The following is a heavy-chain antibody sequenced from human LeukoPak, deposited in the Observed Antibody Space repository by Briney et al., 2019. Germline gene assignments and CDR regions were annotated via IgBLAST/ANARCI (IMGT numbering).Heavy chain of an antibody. Sequence: ASVKVSCKVSVYTLTELAMHWVRQAPGKGLEWMGASDPEDGGTIYAQKFQGRITLTEDTSTDTAYTELRSLSSEDTAVYYCATARVRLGELSLPEVRDDWGQGTLISVSS. CDR3: ATARVRLGELSLPEVRDD. V-gene: IGHV1-24*01. D-gene: IGHD3-16*02. CDR1: VYTLTELA. CDR2: SDPEDGGT. J-gene: IGHJ4*02.